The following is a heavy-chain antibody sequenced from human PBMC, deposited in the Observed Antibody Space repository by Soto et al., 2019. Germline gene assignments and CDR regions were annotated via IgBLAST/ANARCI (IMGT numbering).Heavy chain of an antibody. V-gene: IGHV5-51*01. CDR2: IYPGDSDT. D-gene: IGHD5-18*01. J-gene: IGHJ6*03. CDR1: GYSITSYW. CDR3: ARLLAMGRRQKGRHYYYMDV. Sequence: WESLKISCKVSGYSITSYWIGWVRQMPGKGLEWMGIIYPGDSDTRYSPSFQGQVTISADKSISTAYLQWSSLKASDTAMYYCARLLAMGRRQKGRHYYYMDVWGKGTTVTVPS.